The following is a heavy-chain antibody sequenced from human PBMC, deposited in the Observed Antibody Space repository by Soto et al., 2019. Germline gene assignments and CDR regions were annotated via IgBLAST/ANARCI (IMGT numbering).Heavy chain of an antibody. D-gene: IGHD3-3*01. CDR1: GYTFTGYY. CDR2: INPNSGGT. V-gene: IGHV1-2*02. Sequence: ASVKVSCKASGYTFTGYYMHWVRQAPGQGLEWMGWINPNSGGTNYAQKFQGRVTMTRDTSISTAYMELSRLRSDDTAVYYCARLGYDFWSGYYVDRQYYFDYWGQGTLVTVSA. J-gene: IGHJ4*02. CDR3: ARLGYDFWSGYYVDRQYYFDY.